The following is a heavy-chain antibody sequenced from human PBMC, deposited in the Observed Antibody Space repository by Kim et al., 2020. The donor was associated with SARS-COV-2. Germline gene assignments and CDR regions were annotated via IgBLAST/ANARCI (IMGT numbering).Heavy chain of an antibody. Sequence: GGSLRLSCAASGFTFSSYAMHWVRQAPGKGLEWVTFLSYDGSDKLYADSVRGRFTVSRDNSKNTLYLQMNSLRIEDTAIYYCAREGGTVAGTSVFDYWGLGALVTVSS. J-gene: IGHJ4*02. V-gene: IGHV3-30*04. CDR1: GFTFSSYA. CDR3: AREGGTVAGTSVFDY. D-gene: IGHD1-7*01. CDR2: LSYDGSDK.